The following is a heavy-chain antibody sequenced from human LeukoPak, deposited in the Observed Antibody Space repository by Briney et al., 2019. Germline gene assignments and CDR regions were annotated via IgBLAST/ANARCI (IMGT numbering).Heavy chain of an antibody. CDR2: INPSGGST. Sequence: GASVKVSCKASGYTFTSYYMPWVRQAPGQGLEWMGIINPSGGSTSYAQKFQGRVTMTRDTSTSTVYMELSSLRSEDTAVYYCARDGVSLEPLGLWGQGTLVTVSS. J-gene: IGHJ4*02. V-gene: IGHV1-46*01. CDR3: ARDGVSLEPLGL. D-gene: IGHD1-1*01. CDR1: GYTFTSYY.